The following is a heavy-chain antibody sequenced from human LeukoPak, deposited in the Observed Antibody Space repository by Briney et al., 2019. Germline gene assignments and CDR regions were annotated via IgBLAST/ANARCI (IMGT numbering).Heavy chain of an antibody. CDR2: ISGSGGST. D-gene: IGHD3-16*01. J-gene: IGHJ4*02. CDR1: GFTFSSYT. Sequence: GGSLRLSCAASGFTFSSYTMNWVHQTPGKGLEWVSAISGSGGSTYYADSVKGRFTISRDNSKNTLHLQMNSLRIEDTAVYYCARGRWGYWGQGTLVTVSS. V-gene: IGHV3-23*01. CDR3: ARGRWGY.